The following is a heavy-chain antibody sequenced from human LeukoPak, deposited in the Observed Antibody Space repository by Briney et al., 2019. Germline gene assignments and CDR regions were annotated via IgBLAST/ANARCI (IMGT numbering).Heavy chain of an antibody. CDR3: ASPYSSSSYDY. Sequence: GGSLRLSCAASGFTFSSYAMSWVRQATGKGLEWVSAISGSGGSTHYADSVKGRFTISRDNSKNTLYLQMNSLRAEDTAVYYCASPYSSSSYDYWGQGTLVTVSS. CDR1: GFTFSSYA. V-gene: IGHV3-23*01. CDR2: ISGSGGST. J-gene: IGHJ4*02. D-gene: IGHD6-6*01.